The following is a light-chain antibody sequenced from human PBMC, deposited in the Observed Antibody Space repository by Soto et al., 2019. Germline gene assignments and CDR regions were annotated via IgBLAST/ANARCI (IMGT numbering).Light chain of an antibody. V-gene: IGLV2-14*01. Sequence: QSALTQPASVSGSPGQSITISCTGSNSDVGAYNYVSWYQEHPGKAPKLIICEVNNRPSGISTRFSASKSGNTASLTISGLQPDDEADYYCCSYATNNTWVFGGGTKVTVL. CDR2: EVN. CDR3: CSYATNNTWV. CDR1: NSDVGAYNY. J-gene: IGLJ3*02.